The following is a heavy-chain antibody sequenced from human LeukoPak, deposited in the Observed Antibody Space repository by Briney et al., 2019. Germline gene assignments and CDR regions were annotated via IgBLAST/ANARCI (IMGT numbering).Heavy chain of an antibody. V-gene: IGHV3-23*01. J-gene: IGHJ4*02. CDR1: GFTFSSYA. CDR3: AKGPRIVGATRPLYYFDY. D-gene: IGHD1-26*01. Sequence: GGSLRLSCAASGFTFSSYAMSWVRQAPGKGLEWVSATSGSGGSTYYADSVKGRFTISRDNSKNTLYLQMNSLRAEDTAVYYCAKGPRIVGATRPLYYFDYWGQGTLVTVSS. CDR2: TSGSGGST.